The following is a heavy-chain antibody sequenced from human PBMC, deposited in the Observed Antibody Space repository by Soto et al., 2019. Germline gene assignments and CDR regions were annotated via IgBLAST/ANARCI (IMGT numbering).Heavy chain of an antibody. CDR2: ISDSGANT. D-gene: IGHD3-10*01. CDR1: GCTFSNHG. V-gene: IGHV3-23*01. Sequence: GVPLRLSWAASGCTFSNHGMRWIRQAPDKGLEWVSTISDSGANTYYADSMKGRFTISRDNSKNTLYLQMNILRADDTAVYYCAKALNRDFSDFDSWGQGTQVTVSS. J-gene: IGHJ4*02. CDR3: AKALNRDFSDFDS.